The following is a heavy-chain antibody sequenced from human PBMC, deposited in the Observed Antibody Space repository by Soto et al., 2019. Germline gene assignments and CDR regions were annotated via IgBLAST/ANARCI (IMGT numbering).Heavy chain of an antibody. CDR3: TRDIKSTYFDY. D-gene: IGHD1-20*01. CDR1: GFTFSDYG. J-gene: IGHJ4*02. CDR2: VFYDSSKT. Sequence: GGSLRLSCAASGFTFSDYGMHWVRQAPGKGLEWVAVVFYDSSKTYYANSVKGRFTISRDNSKSTMSLQMNSLRAEDTAVYYCTRDIKSTYFDYWGQGTVVTVSS. V-gene: IGHV3-33*01.